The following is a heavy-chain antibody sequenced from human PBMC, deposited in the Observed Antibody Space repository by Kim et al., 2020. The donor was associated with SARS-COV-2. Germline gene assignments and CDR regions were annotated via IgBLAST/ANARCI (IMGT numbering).Heavy chain of an antibody. CDR1: GDSIFTSEYY. D-gene: IGHD3-10*01. J-gene: IGHJ4*02. V-gene: IGHV4-39*02. Sequence: SETLSLTCTVSGDSIFTSEYYWAWVRQPPGKGLEWIGNIYYTGATFYKPSLNSRVTISLDTSKNQFSLRVRSLTAADTAVYFCTREARLSSAASWGQGT. CDR2: IYYTGAT. CDR3: TREARLSSAAS.